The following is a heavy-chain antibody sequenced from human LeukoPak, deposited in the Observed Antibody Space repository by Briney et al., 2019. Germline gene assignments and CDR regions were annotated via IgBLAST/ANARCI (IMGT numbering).Heavy chain of an antibody. Sequence: GGSLRLSCAASGFIFSNDALSWVRQAPGRGLEWVSLISGSGGRTDYADSVKGRFTISRDNSKNTLYLQMNSLKAEDTAVYYCAKHVRTSVWFFDYWGQGTLVTVSS. CDR1: GFIFSNDA. D-gene: IGHD6-19*01. V-gene: IGHV3-23*01. CDR2: ISGSGGRT. J-gene: IGHJ4*02. CDR3: AKHVRTSVWFFDY.